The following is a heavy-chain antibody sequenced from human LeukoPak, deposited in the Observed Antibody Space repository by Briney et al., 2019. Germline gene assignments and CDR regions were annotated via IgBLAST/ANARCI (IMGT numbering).Heavy chain of an antibody. CDR2: GSESGGT. Sequence: SETLSLTCAVYGGSLNGHYWSWIRQPPGKGLEWIGEGSESGGTKFNPSLKSRVTISVDTSKNQFSLKLSSVTAADTAVYYCARHVRQLSENYYYYMDVWGKGTTVTVSS. J-gene: IGHJ6*03. CDR1: GGSLNGHY. D-gene: IGHD3-16*02. CDR3: ARHVRQLSENYYYYMDV. V-gene: IGHV4-34*01.